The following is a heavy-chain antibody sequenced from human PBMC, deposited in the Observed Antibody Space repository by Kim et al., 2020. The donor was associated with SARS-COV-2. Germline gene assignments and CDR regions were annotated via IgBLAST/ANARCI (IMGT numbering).Heavy chain of an antibody. J-gene: IGHJ6*02. D-gene: IGHD6-13*01. CDR1: GGSVSSGSYY. CDR3: AVIAAAGTFGYYYYGMDV. V-gene: IGHV4-61*01. Sequence: SETLSLTCTVSGGSVSSGSYYWSWLRQPPGKGLEWIGYIYYSGSTNYNPSLKSRVTISVDTSKNQFSLKLSSVTAAATAEYYCAVIAAAGTFGYYYYGMDVWGQGTTVTVSS. CDR2: IYYSGST.